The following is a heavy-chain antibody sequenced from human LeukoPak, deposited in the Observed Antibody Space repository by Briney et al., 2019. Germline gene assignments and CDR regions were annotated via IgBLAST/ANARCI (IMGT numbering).Heavy chain of an antibody. D-gene: IGHD4-23*01. Sequence: GASVKVSCKASGGTFSSYAISWVRQAPGQGLEWMGGIIPIFGTANYAQKFQGRVTITADESTSTAYMGLSSLRSEDTAVYYCARDTPNYGGNGTPFSLLDYWGQGTLVTVSS. V-gene: IGHV1-69*13. CDR3: ARDTPNYGGNGTPFSLLDY. CDR2: IIPIFGTA. J-gene: IGHJ4*02. CDR1: GGTFSSYA.